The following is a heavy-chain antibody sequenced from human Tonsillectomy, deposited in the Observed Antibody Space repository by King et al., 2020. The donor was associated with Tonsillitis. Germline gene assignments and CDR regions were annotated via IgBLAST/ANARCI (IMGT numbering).Heavy chain of an antibody. Sequence: VQLVESGAEMKKPGASVKVSCKASGYTFTNYDINWVRQATGQGLEWMGWMTPKSGNTGYAQKFQGRVTMTRNSSINTAYMELSSLRSEDTAVFYCARGPSYGDYVYFAYWGQGTPVTVSS. V-gene: IGHV1-8*02. J-gene: IGHJ4*02. D-gene: IGHD4-17*01. CDR2: MTPKSGNT. CDR1: GYTFTNYD. CDR3: ARGPSYGDYVYFAY.